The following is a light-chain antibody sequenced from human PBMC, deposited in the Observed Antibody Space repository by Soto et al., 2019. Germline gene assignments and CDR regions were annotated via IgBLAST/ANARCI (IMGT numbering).Light chain of an antibody. V-gene: IGLV2-11*01. J-gene: IGLJ1*01. CDR1: SSDVGAYNF. CDR3: CSYAGSYTFV. Sequence: QSVLTQPRSVSGSPGQSVTISCTGTSSDVGAYNFVSWYQQHPGKPPKLIISDVNKRPSGVPDRFSASKSGNTASLTISGLQADDEADYHCCSYAGSYTFVFGAGTKVTVL. CDR2: DVN.